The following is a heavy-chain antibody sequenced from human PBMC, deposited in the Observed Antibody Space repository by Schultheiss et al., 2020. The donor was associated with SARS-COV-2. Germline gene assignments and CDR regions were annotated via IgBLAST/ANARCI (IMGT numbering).Heavy chain of an antibody. J-gene: IGHJ5*02. CDR3: ARGRMVGGNSGGWFDP. V-gene: IGHV5-51*01. D-gene: IGHD1-26*01. CDR1: GYSFTSYW. CDR2: IYPGESDI. Sequence: KVSRKGSGYSFTSYWIGWVRQMPGKGLEWMGIIYPGESDIRYSPSFQGQVTISADKSISTAYLQWSSLKASDTAIYYCARGRMVGGNSGGWFDPWGQGTLVTVSS.